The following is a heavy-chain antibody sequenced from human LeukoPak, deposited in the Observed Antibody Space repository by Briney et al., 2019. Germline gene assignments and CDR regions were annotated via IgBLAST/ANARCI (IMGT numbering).Heavy chain of an antibody. J-gene: IGHJ4*02. CDR3: ARGIAETAGEYLDY. CDR1: GFTFSSYE. Sequence: GGSLRLSCAASGFTFSSYEMNWVRQAPGKGLEWVSYISSSGSTIYYADSVKGRFTISRDNAKNSLYLQMNSLRAEDTAVYYCARGIAETAGEYLDYWGQGTLVTVSS. D-gene: IGHD6-13*01. V-gene: IGHV3-48*03. CDR2: ISSSGSTI.